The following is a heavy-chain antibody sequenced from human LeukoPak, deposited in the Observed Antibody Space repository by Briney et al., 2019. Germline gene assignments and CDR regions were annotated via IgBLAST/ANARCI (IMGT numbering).Heavy chain of an antibody. Sequence: SVKVSCKASGGTFSSYAISWVRQAPGQGLEWMGGIIPIFGTANYAQKFQGRVTITADESTSTAYMELSSLRSEDTAVYYCARRLLQLWAQFDYWGQGTLATVSS. J-gene: IGHJ4*02. CDR3: ARRLLQLWAQFDY. V-gene: IGHV1-69*13. CDR2: IIPIFGTA. CDR1: GGTFSSYA. D-gene: IGHD5-18*01.